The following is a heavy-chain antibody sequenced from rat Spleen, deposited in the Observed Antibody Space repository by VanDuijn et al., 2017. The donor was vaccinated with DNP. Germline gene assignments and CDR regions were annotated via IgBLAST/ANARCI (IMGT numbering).Heavy chain of an antibody. J-gene: IGHJ2*01. V-gene: IGHV5-7*01. Sequence: EVQLVESGGDLVQPGRSLKLFCAASGFTFSDYNMAWVRQAPKKGLEWVATISHDGGSTYYRDSVKGRFTVSRDNPRNTLYLQMDSLRSEDTATYYCSRHYGYNYFDHWGQGVMVTVSS. D-gene: IGHD1-9*01. CDR3: SRHYGYNYFDH. CDR2: ISHDGGST. CDR1: GFTFSDYN.